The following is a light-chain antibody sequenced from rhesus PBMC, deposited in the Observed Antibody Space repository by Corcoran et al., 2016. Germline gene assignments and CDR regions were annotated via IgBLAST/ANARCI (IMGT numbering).Light chain of an antibody. Sequence: EIVMTQSPATLSLAPGERATLSCRASQRVSSNLAWYQQKPGQAPRLLIYYASNRATGIPDRFSGSGSGTDFPLTIRSLEPEVVGVYYCQQYNNWKTFGQGTKVEIK. V-gene: IGKV3-35*01. CDR2: YAS. CDR1: QRVSSN. CDR3: QQYNNWKT. J-gene: IGKJ1*01.